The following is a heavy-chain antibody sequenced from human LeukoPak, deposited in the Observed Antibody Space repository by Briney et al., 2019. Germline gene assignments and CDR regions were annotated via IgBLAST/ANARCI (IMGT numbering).Heavy chain of an antibody. Sequence: PGGSLRLSCAASGSTFSSYSMNWVRQAPGKGLEWVSSISSSSNYIYYADSVKGRFTISRDNAKNSLYLQMNSLRDEDTAVYYCASLFGSSWNFDFWGLGTLVTVSS. J-gene: IGHJ4*02. D-gene: IGHD6-13*01. CDR1: GSTFSSYS. CDR2: ISSSSNYI. V-gene: IGHV3-21*01. CDR3: ASLFGSSWNFDF.